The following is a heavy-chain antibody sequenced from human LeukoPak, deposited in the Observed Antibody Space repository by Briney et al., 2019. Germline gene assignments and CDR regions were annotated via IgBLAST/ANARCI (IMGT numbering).Heavy chain of an antibody. CDR3: ARYSSCWYLYDY. CDR2: IIAYNGNT. CDR1: GYSFTNYG. V-gene: IGHV1-18*01. Sequence: GASVKVSCKASGYSFTNYGLSWMRQPPGQGLEWMGIIAYNGNTYYAENLQGRVTMTTDSSTNTAYMELRNLRSDDTAVYYCARYSSCWYLYDYWGQGTLVTVSS. D-gene: IGHD6-19*01. J-gene: IGHJ4*02.